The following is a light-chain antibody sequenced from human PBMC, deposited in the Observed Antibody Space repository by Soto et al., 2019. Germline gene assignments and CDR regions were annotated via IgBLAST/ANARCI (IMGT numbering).Light chain of an antibody. CDR1: QSIKSW. CDR3: QQYDDYPLT. V-gene: IGKV1-5*01. Sequence: DIQMTQSPSTLSASVGDRVTITCRASQSIKSWLAWYQQKPGTAPKLLIYDASTLESGVPSRFSGSGSGTDFTLTISSLQPDDFETFYCQQYDDYPLTFGGGTKVDIK. CDR2: DAS. J-gene: IGKJ4*01.